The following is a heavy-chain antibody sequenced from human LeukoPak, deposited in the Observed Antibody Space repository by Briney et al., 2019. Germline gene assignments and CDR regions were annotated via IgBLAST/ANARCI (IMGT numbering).Heavy chain of an antibody. Sequence: ASVKVSCKASGGTFSSYAISWVRQAPGQGLEWMGRIIPIFGTENYAQKFQGRVTITTDESTSTAYMELSSLRSEDTAVYYCARDDNDFWSGYYTFDYWGQGTLVTVSS. V-gene: IGHV1-69*05. J-gene: IGHJ4*02. CDR1: GGTFSSYA. CDR3: ARDDNDFWSGYYTFDY. D-gene: IGHD3-3*01. CDR2: IIPIFGTE.